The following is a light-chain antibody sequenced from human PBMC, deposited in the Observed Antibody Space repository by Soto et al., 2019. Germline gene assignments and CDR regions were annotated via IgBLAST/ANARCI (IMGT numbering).Light chain of an antibody. CDR1: EDIGHF. Sequence: EIQMAQSPSSLSASVGDTVTLTCRASEDIGHFLAWYQQRPGTVPKLLIYATSRLQPGVPSRFSGSGSGTDFTLTINTLQPEDVATYFCLKYNKDAPGAFGQGTKVDI. CDR2: ATS. CDR3: LKYNKDAPGA. J-gene: IGKJ1*01. V-gene: IGKV1-27*01.